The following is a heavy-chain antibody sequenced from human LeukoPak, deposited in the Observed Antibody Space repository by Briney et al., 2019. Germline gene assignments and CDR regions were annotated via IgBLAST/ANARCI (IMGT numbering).Heavy chain of an antibody. CDR3: ARGAAAGTISHLIYFDY. Sequence: SETLSLTCTVSGGSLSSYYWSWIRQPPGKGLEWIRYIYYSGSTNYNPSLKSRVTISVDTSKNQFSLKLSSVTAADTAVYYCARGAAAGTISHLIYFDYWGQGTLVTVSS. CDR2: IYYSGST. J-gene: IGHJ4*02. D-gene: IGHD6-13*01. CDR1: GGSLSSYY. V-gene: IGHV4-59*01.